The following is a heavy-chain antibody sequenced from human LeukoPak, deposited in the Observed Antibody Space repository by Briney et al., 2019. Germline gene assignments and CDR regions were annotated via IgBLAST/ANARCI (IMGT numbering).Heavy chain of an antibody. Sequence: ASVKVSCKASGGTFSSYTIGWVRQAPGQGLEWMGRIIPILGIANYAQKFQGRVTITADKSTSTAYMELSSLRSEDTAVYYCAREYCGGDCSVDRNYFDYWGQGTLVTVSS. D-gene: IGHD2-21*02. CDR2: IIPILGIA. CDR3: AREYCGGDCSVDRNYFDY. J-gene: IGHJ4*02. V-gene: IGHV1-69*04. CDR1: GGTFSSYT.